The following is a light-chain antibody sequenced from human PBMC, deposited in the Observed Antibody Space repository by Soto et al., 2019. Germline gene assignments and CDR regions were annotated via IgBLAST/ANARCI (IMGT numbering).Light chain of an antibody. CDR3: QQCYSYPRT. CDR1: QDISSY. J-gene: IGKJ3*01. CDR2: SAS. Sequence: AIRMTQSPSSFSASTGDRVTITCRASQDISSYLAWYQQKPGKAPKLLIYSASTLQSGVPSRFSGSGSGTDFTLTISCLQSEDFATYYCQQCYSYPRTFGPGTKVDIK. V-gene: IGKV1-8*01.